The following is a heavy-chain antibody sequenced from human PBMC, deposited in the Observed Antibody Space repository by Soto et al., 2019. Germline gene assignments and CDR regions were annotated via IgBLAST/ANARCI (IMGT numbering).Heavy chain of an antibody. V-gene: IGHV3-30*03. D-gene: IGHD6-19*01. J-gene: IGHJ4*02. Sequence: QVQVVESGGGVVQPGRSLRLSCAASGFTFSSFGMHWVRQAPGKGLEWVAVISYDGSNKYYADSVKGRFTISRDNSKNTLYLQMNNLRAEDTAVYFCATDRGGRSSGCHYWGQGTLVTVSS. CDR3: ATDRGGRSSGCHY. CDR1: GFTFSSFG. CDR2: ISYDGSNK.